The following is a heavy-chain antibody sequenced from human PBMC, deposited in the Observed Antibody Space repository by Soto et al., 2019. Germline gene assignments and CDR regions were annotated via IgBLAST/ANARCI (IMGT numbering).Heavy chain of an antibody. CDR3: AKVRYDYIWGSYDKTFDY. CDR1: GFTFSSYA. CDR2: ISGSGGST. J-gene: IGHJ4*02. Sequence: EVQLLESGGGLVQPGGSLRLSCAASGFTFSSYAMSWVRQAPGKGLGWVSAISGSGGSTYYADSVKGRFSNARDNCENTLYLQMNRLRADDTAVYYRAKVRYDYIWGSYDKTFDYWGQGTLVTVSS. D-gene: IGHD3-16*01. V-gene: IGHV3-23*01.